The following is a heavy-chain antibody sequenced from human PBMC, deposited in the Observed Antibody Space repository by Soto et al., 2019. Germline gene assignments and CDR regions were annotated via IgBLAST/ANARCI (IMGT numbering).Heavy chain of an antibody. Sequence: ASVKVSCKASGYTFTGYYIHWVRHAPGQGLEWMGWINPNSGGTNYAQKFQGRVTMTRDTSISTAYMELSRLRSDDTAVYYCARGDAKVVVDAADPWGQGNLVTVSP. CDR2: INPNSGGT. V-gene: IGHV1-2*02. J-gene: IGHJ5*02. CDR1: GYTFTGYY. D-gene: IGHD2-15*01. CDR3: ARGDAKVVVDAADP.